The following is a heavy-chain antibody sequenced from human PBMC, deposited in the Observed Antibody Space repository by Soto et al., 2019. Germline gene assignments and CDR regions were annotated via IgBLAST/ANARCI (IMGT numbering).Heavy chain of an antibody. V-gene: IGHV1-46*01. CDR1: GYLFTAYS. CDR2: VNPSGGST. D-gene: IGHD2-15*01. J-gene: IGHJ1*01. Sequence: ASVKVSCKASGYLFTAYSMHWVRLAPGQGLEWMGVVNPSGGSTKYAQNFQGRVTMTRDTSTTTIYMELSSLRSDDTAIYYCAREENCSGGTCYSEYFHRWGQGTLVTSPQ. CDR3: AREENCSGGTCYSEYFHR.